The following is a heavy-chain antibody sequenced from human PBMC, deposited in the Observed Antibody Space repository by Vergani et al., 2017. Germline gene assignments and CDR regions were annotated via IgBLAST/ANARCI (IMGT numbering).Heavy chain of an antibody. Sequence: QVQLVQSGAEVKEPGASVKISCKASGYSFTTYYMHWVRQAPGQGLEWMGIFNPSADSTSYAQKFQDRVTMTSDTSTTTVYMELRSLRSDDTAVYYCARAAGGSSWYGRYFDFWGQGTLVTVSS. J-gene: IGHJ4*02. CDR2: FNPSADST. CDR3: ARAAGGSSWYGRYFDF. V-gene: IGHV1-46*01. D-gene: IGHD6-13*01. CDR1: GYSFTTYY.